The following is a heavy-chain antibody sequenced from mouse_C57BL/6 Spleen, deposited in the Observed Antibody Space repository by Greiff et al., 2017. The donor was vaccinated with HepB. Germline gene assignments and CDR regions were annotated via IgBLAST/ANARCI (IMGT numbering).Heavy chain of an antibody. CDR3: ARRGYYGTLDY. CDR1: GYTLTSYW. Sequence: QVQLQQPGAELVKPGASVKLSCKASGYTLTSYWMHWVKQRPGQGLEWIGMIHPNSGSTNYNEKFKSKATLTVDKSSSTAYMQLSSLTSEDSAVYYCARRGYYGTLDYWGKGTTLTVSS. J-gene: IGHJ2*01. V-gene: IGHV1-64*01. CDR2: IHPNSGST. D-gene: IGHD1-1*01.